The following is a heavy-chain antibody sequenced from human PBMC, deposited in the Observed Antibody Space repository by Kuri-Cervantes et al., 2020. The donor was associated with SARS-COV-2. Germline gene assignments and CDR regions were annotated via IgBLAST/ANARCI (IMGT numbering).Heavy chain of an antibody. J-gene: IGHJ4*02. CDR2: IIPIFGTA. CDR3: ARDLLTHITIFGVVIIPNTSFDY. Sequence: SVKVSCKASGGTFSSYAMNWVRQAPGQGLEWMGGIIPIFGTANYAQKFQGRVTITADESTSTAYMELRSLRSDDTAVYYCARDLLTHITIFGVVIIPNTSFDYWGQGTLVTVSS. D-gene: IGHD3-3*01. V-gene: IGHV1-69*13. CDR1: GGTFSSYA.